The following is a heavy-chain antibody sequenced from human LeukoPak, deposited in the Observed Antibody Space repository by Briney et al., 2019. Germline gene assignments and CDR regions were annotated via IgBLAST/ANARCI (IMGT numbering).Heavy chain of an antibody. J-gene: IGHJ1*01. Sequence: PGESLRLSCAASGFTFSTYSMNWVRQATGRGLEWVSTISSSGANTYYADSVRGRFTISRDNSKNTLYLQMNSLRAEDTAVYYCAKDGHYDSSGFTLQYWGQGTLVTVSS. V-gene: IGHV3-23*01. CDR1: GFTFSTYS. CDR2: ISSSGANT. D-gene: IGHD3-22*01. CDR3: AKDGHYDSSGFTLQY.